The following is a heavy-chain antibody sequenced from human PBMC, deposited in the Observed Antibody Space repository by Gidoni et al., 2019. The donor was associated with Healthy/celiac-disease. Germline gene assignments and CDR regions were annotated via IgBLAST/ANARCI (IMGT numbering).Heavy chain of an antibody. J-gene: IGHJ4*02. V-gene: IGHV5-51*01. CDR3: ARFTYCGGDCPTYFDY. D-gene: IGHD2-21*02. Sequence: EVQLVQSGAEAKKPGESLKISCKGSGYSYTSYWIGWVRQMPGKGLEWIGIIYPGNSDTRYSPSFQGQVTISADKSISTAYLQWSSLKASDTAMYYCARFTYCGGDCPTYFDYWGQGTLVTVSS. CDR2: IYPGNSDT. CDR1: GYSYTSYW.